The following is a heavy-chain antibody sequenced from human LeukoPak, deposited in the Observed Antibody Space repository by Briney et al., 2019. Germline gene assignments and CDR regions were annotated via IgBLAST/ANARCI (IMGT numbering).Heavy chain of an antibody. CDR3: ARSSSVPWFDP. J-gene: IGHJ5*02. V-gene: IGHV3-48*04. D-gene: IGHD6-6*01. Sequence: GGSQRLSCAASGFTFSSYSMNWVRQAPGKGLEWVSYISSSSSTIYYADSVKGRFTISRDNAKNSLYLQMNSLRAEDTAVYYCARSSSVPWFDPWGQGTLVTVSS. CDR2: ISSSSSTI. CDR1: GFTFSSYS.